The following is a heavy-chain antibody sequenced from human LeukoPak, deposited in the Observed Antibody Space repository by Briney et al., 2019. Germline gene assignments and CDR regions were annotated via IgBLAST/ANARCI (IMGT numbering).Heavy chain of an antibody. Sequence: PSETLSLTCTVSGGPISSYYWSWIRQPPGKGLEWIGYIYYSGSTNYNPSLKSRVTISVDTSKNQFSLKLSSVTAADTAVYYCARRDTNDAFDIWGQGTMVTVSS. J-gene: IGHJ3*02. CDR3: ARRDTNDAFDI. CDR1: GGPISSYY. V-gene: IGHV4-59*01. CDR2: IYYSGST.